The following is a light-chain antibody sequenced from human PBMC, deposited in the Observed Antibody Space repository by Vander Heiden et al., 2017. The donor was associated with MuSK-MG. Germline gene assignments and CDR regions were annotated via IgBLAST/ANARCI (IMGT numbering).Light chain of an antibody. J-gene: IGKJ5*01. CDR1: QSISSY. CDR2: AAS. Sequence: DIQMTQFPSSLSASVGDRVTITCRASQSISSYLNWYQQKPGKAPKLLIYAASSLQSGVPSRFSGSGSGTDFTLTISRLQPEDFATYYCQQCESTPITFGQGTLMEIK. V-gene: IGKV1-39*01. CDR3: QQCESTPIT.